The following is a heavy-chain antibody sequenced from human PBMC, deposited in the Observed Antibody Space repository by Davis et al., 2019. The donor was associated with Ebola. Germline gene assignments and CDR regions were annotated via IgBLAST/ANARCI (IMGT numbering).Heavy chain of an antibody. D-gene: IGHD7-27*01. Sequence: ASVKVSCKASGGTFSSYAISWVRQAPGQGLEWMGWINPNSGGTNYAQKFQGRVTMTRDTSISTAYMELSRLRSDDTAVYYCARELGTIEFDYWGQGTLVTVSS. CDR1: GGTFSSYA. CDR2: INPNSGGT. CDR3: ARELGTIEFDY. V-gene: IGHV1-2*02. J-gene: IGHJ4*02.